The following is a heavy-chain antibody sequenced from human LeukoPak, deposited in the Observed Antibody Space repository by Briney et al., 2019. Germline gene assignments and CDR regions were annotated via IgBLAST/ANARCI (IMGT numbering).Heavy chain of an antibody. CDR2: IYYSGTT. V-gene: IGHV4-31*03. D-gene: IGHD5-24*01. Sequence: SQTLSLTCTVSGGSISSGDYYWSWIRQHPGKGLEWIGYIYYSGTTYYNPSLKSRVTISVDTSKNQFSLKVSPVTAADTAVYYCARSEGGYNFDYWGQGTPVTVSS. CDR1: GGSISSGDYY. J-gene: IGHJ4*02. CDR3: ARSEGGYNFDY.